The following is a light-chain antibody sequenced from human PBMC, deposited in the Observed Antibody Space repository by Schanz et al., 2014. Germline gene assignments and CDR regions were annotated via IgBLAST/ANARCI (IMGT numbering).Light chain of an antibody. J-gene: IGLJ3*02. CDR3: SSYTSSSTGV. CDR1: SSDVGGYKY. V-gene: IGLV2-14*03. Sequence: QSALTQPASVSGSPGQSITISCTGTSSDVGGYKYVSWYQQHPGKAPKLMIYDVSNRPSGVSNRFSGSKSDNTASLTISGLQAEDEADYYCSSYTSSSTGVFGGGTKLTVL. CDR2: DVS.